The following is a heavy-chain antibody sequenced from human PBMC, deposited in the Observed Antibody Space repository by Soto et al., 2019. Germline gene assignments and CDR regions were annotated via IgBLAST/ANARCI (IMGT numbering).Heavy chain of an antibody. CDR3: AGGLKGPDIGNDDYGMDV. D-gene: IGHD1-1*01. J-gene: IGHJ6*01. CDR1: GGAFSDYA. V-gene: IGHV1-69*12. Sequence: QVQLVQSGAEVKKPGSSVKVSCKASGGAFSDYAFSWVRQAPGQGLEWLGGIMPIFRAPDYAQKFQGRVTITADEFTRTAYMEMNSLRSEDTAVYYCAGGLKGPDIGNDDYGMDVW. CDR2: IMPIFRAP.